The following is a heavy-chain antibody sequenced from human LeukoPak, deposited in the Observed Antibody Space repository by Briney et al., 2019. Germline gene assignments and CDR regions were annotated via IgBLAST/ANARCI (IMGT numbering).Heavy chain of an antibody. CDR3: ARGGSSWSPFDY. Sequence: GGSLRLSCAASGFTFSSYWMSWVRQAPGKGLEWVANIKQDGSEKYYVDSVKGRLTISRDNAKNSMYLQMNSLRAEDTAVYYCARGGSSWSPFDYWGQGTLVTVSS. CDR1: GFTFSSYW. J-gene: IGHJ4*02. V-gene: IGHV3-7*01. D-gene: IGHD6-13*01. CDR2: IKQDGSEK.